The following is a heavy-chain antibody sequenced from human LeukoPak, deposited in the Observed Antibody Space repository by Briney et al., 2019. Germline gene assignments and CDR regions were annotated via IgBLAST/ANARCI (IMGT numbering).Heavy chain of an antibody. Sequence: PSETLSLTCTVSGGSIGSYYWSWIRQPAGKGLEWIGRIYTSGSTNYNPSLKSRVTMSVDTSKNQFSLKLRSVTAADTAVYYCARGYNWGSPTRNFYYLDVWGKGTTVTVSS. V-gene: IGHV4-4*07. CDR3: ARGYNWGSPTRNFYYLDV. J-gene: IGHJ6*03. D-gene: IGHD7-27*01. CDR2: IYTSGST. CDR1: GGSIGSYY.